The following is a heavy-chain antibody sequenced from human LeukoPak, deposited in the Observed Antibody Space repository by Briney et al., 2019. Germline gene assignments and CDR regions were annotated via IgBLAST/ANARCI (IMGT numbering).Heavy chain of an antibody. D-gene: IGHD6-13*01. V-gene: IGHV4-59*01. CDR3: ARGVYIAAAQYGY. J-gene: IGHJ4*02. Sequence: TSETLSLTCTVSGGSISSYYWSWIRQPPGKGLEWIGYIYYSGSTNYNPSLKRRVTISVDTSKNQCSLKPNSVTAADTAVYYCARGVYIAAAQYGYWGQGTLVTVSS. CDR1: GGSISSYY. CDR2: IYYSGST.